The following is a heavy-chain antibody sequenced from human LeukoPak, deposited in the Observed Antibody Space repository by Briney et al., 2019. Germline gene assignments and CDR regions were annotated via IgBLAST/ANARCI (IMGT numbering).Heavy chain of an antibody. D-gene: IGHD5-18*01. J-gene: IGHJ4*02. CDR2: ISSSSSYI. Sequence: GGSLRLSCAASGVTFSSYSMNWVRQAPGKGLEWVSSISSSSSYIYYADSVKGRFTISRDNAKNSLYLQMNSLRAEDTAVYYCARLYVDTAMVYDYWGQGTLVTVSS. CDR1: GVTFSSYS. CDR3: ARLYVDTAMVYDY. V-gene: IGHV3-21*01.